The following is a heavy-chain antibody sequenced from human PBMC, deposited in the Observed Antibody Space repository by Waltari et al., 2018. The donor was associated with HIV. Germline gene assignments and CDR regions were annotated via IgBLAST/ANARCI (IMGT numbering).Heavy chain of an antibody. Sequence: QVQLVQSGAEVKKPGSSVKVSCKASGGTFSNYAISWVRQAPGQGLEWMGGIIPMFGSANFAPKFQGRVTITADESTSTAYLELSSLRSEDTAVYYCARGVVVDDYYYGMDVWGQGTTVTVSS. J-gene: IGHJ6*02. V-gene: IGHV1-69*12. CDR1: GGTFSNYA. CDR3: ARGVVVDDYYYGMDV. CDR2: IIPMFGSA. D-gene: IGHD2-15*01.